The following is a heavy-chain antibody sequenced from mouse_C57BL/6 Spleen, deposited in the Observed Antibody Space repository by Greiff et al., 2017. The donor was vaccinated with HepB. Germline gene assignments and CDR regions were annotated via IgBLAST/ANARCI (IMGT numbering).Heavy chain of an antibody. CDR1: GYTFTSYG. CDR3: GRAGVATTYWYVDD. V-gene: IGHV1-58*01. Sequence: EVQLQQSGAELVRPGSSVKMSCKTSGYTFTSYGINWVKQRPGQGLEWIGYIYIGNGYTEYNEKFKGKATLTSDTSSSTAYMQLSSLTSEDSAIYGGGRAGVATTYWYVDDWGTGTTVTVSS. D-gene: IGHD1-1*01. J-gene: IGHJ1*03. CDR2: IYIGNGYT.